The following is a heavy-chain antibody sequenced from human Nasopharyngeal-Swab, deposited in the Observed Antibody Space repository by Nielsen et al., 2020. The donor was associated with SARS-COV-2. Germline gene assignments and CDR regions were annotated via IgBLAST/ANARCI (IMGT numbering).Heavy chain of an antibody. CDR1: GGTIRNSG. V-gene: IGHV1-69*13. CDR3: AKVRTNYGMGLNGALDP. CDR2: IIPVFGTP. Sequence: SVKVSCKSSGGTIRNSGFSWVRQAPGQGLEGMGGIIPVFGTPLYAQKFQGRVTISADESTTTTYMELSSLRSQDTAVYYCAKVRTNYGMGLNGALDPWGQGTLVTVSS. J-gene: IGHJ5*02. D-gene: IGHD4-17*01.